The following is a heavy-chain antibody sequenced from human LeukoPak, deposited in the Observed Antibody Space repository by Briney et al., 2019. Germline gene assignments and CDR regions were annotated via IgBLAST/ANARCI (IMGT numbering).Heavy chain of an antibody. CDR3: ARLPDTAMEPYYYYYMDV. CDR2: IYYSGST. Sequence: ASETLSLTCTVSGGSISSYYWSWIRQPPGKGLEWIGYIYYSGSTNYNPSLKSRVTISVDTSKNQFSLKLSSVTAADTAVYYCARLPDTAMEPYYYYYMDVWGKGTTVTVSS. V-gene: IGHV4-59*01. CDR1: GGSISSYY. D-gene: IGHD5-18*01. J-gene: IGHJ6*03.